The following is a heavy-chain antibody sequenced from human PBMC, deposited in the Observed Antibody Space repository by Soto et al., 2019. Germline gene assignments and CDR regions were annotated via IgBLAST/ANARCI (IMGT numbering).Heavy chain of an antibody. CDR2: IYDSEKI. J-gene: IGHJ5*01. CDR3: ARGGVPAPIAPNWFAS. V-gene: IGHV4-39*07. D-gene: IGHD2-2*02. Sequence: PSETLSLTCTVSGGSVSSSGYYWGWVRQPPGKGLEWIASIYDSEKIYNNPSLKSRVTISLDTSKNQFSLKLTSVTAADTAVYFCARGGVPAPIAPNWFASWGQGTLVTVSS. CDR1: GGSVSSSGYY.